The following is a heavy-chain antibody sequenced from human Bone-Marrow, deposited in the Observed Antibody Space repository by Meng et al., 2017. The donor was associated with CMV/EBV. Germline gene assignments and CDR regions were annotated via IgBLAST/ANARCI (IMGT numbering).Heavy chain of an antibody. CDR1: GGSITSNNW. Sequence: SETLSLTCIVSGGSITSNNWWTWVRQPPGKGLEWIGEIYPSGSTTYSPSLESRVTMSLDKSKDQFSLKLTSVTAADTAVYYCARKIGYCSSISCYIDYWGQGDLVTGSS. CDR3: ARKIGYCSSISCYIDY. D-gene: IGHD2-2*02. J-gene: IGHJ4*02. CDR2: IYPSGST. V-gene: IGHV4-4*02.